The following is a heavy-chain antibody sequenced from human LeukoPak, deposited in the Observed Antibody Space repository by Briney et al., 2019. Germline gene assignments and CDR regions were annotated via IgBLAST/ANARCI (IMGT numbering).Heavy chain of an antibody. CDR1: GFTFSTYA. J-gene: IGHJ6*03. CDR2: ISYDGSSK. D-gene: IGHD3-9*01. Sequence: GGSLRLSCAASGFTFSTYAMHWVRQAPGKGLEWVAVISYDGSSKYYADSVKGRFTISRDNSKNTLYLQMNSLRAEDTAVYYCAKCILTGYYKGYMDVWGKGTTVTISS. V-gene: IGHV3-30*04. CDR3: AKCILTGYYKGYMDV.